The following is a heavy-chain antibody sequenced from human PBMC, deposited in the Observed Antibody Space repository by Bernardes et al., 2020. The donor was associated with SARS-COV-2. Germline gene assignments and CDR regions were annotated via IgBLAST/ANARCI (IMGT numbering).Heavy chain of an antibody. D-gene: IGHD2-8*01. Sequence: GGSLRLSCAASGFTVSSNYMTWVRQAPGKGLEWVSVIHGDSRIYYADSVKGRFTISRDNSKNTLYLQMNSLRVEDTAVYYCATTNGATLDFWGQGTLVTVSS. J-gene: IGHJ4*02. CDR2: IHGDSRI. CDR1: GFTVSSNY. V-gene: IGHV3-53*01. CDR3: ATTNGATLDF.